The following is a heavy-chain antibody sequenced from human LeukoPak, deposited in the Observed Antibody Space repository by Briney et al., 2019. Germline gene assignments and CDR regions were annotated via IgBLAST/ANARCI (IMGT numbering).Heavy chain of an antibody. J-gene: IGHJ4*02. Sequence: SQTLSLTCAVSGGSISSGGYSLSWIRQPPGKGLECIVYISHGRNTYYNPSLKSRVTITVDRSKNQFSLKLSSVTAADTAVYYCARAIKFGKELDYWGQGTLVTVSS. CDR1: GGSISSGGYS. V-gene: IGHV4-30-2*01. D-gene: IGHD5-12*01. CDR2: ISHGRNT. CDR3: ARAIKFGKELDY.